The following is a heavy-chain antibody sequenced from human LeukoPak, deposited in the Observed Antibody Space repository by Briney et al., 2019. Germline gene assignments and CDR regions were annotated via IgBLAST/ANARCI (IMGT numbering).Heavy chain of an antibody. J-gene: IGHJ4*02. D-gene: IGHD3-22*01. Sequence: GGSLRLSCAASGFTFSSYAMHWVRQAPGKGLEWVAVISYDGSNKYYADSVKGRFTISRDNSKNTLYLQVNSLRAEDTALYYCTIDPADYYETNSLDFWGQGTLVTVSS. CDR3: TIDPADYYETNSLDF. CDR1: GFTFSSYA. V-gene: IGHV3-30-3*01. CDR2: ISYDGSNK.